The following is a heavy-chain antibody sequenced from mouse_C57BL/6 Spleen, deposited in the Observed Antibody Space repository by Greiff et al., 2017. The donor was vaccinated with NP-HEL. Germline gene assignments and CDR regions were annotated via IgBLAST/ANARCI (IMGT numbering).Heavy chain of an antibody. J-gene: IGHJ2*01. CDR3: ARNYSNFFDY. CDR1: GYTFTDYY. D-gene: IGHD2-5*01. CDR2: INPYNGGT. Sequence: VQLKESGPVLVKPGASVKMSCKASGYTFTDYYMNWVKQGHGKSLEWIGVINPYNGGTSYNQKFKGKATLTVDKSSSTAYMELNSLTSEDSAVYYCARNYSNFFDYWGQGTTLTVSS. V-gene: IGHV1-19*01.